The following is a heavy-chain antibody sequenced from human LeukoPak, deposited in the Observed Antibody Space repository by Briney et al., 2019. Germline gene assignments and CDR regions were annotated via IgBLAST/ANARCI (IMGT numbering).Heavy chain of an antibody. J-gene: IGHJ5*02. CDR3: ARVERYCSSTSCYLRWFDP. Sequence: SETLSLTCTVSGGSIGTDSHYWGWIRQPPGKGPEWIGSIYHSGSTYYNPSLKNRVIISVDASKNQSSLKLSSVTAADTAVYYCARVERYCSSTSCYLRWFDPWGQGTLVTVSS. V-gene: IGHV4-39*07. D-gene: IGHD2-2*01. CDR1: GGSIGTDSHY. CDR2: IYHSGST.